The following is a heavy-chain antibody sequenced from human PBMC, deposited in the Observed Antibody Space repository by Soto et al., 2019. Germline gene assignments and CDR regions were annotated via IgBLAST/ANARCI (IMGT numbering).Heavy chain of an antibody. Sequence: EVQLVESGGGLVQPGESLRLSCSASGFTFTNYWMHWVRQAPGKGLVWVSRINAEGTTTNYADSVKGRFTTSRDNAKNLIYQQMNSLGAEDTAIYYCACSARGLYGDYNWGQGTLVTVSS. J-gene: IGHJ4*02. CDR2: INAEGTTT. CDR1: GFTFTNYW. CDR3: ACSARGLYGDYN. D-gene: IGHD4-17*01. V-gene: IGHV3-74*01.